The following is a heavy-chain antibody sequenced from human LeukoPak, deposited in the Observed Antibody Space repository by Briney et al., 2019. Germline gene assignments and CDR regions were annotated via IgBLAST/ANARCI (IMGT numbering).Heavy chain of an antibody. V-gene: IGHV4-34*01. CDR1: GGSFSGYY. D-gene: IGHD4-17*01. CDR2: INHSGST. J-gene: IGHJ2*01. Sequence: SETLSLTCAVYGGSFSGYYWSWIRQPPGKGLEWIGEINHSGSTNYNPSLKSRVTISVDTSKNQFSLKLSSVTAADTAVYCCARAGYGAFRIFDLWGRGTLVTVSS. CDR3: ARAGYGAFRIFDL.